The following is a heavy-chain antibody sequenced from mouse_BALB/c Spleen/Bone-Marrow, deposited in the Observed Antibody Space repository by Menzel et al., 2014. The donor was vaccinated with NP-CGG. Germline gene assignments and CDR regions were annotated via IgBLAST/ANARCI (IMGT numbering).Heavy chain of an antibody. Sequence: QVQLKHSGPGLVQPSQSLSISCTVSGFSLTNYGVHWVRQSPGQGLEWLGVIWSGERTDYNAAFISRLSISKDNSKSQVFFKMNSLQPNDTAIYYCARMREDYDGFAYWGQGTLVTVSA. CDR1: GFSLTNYG. CDR3: ARMREDYDGFAY. D-gene: IGHD2-4*01. V-gene: IGHV2-2*02. CDR2: IWSGERT. J-gene: IGHJ3*01.